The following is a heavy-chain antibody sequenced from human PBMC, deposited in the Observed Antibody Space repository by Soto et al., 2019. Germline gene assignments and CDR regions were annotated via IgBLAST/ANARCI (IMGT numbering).Heavy chain of an antibody. J-gene: IGHJ4*02. CDR3: ARGQWSAVVVIPFDY. CDR1: GYTFTSYY. V-gene: IGHV1-46*01. Sequence: QVQLVQSGAEVKKPGASLKVSCKASGYTFTSYYMHWVRQAPGQGLEWMGIINPSGGSTSYAQKFQGRVTMTRDTSTSTVYMELSSLGSEDTAVYYCARGQWSAVVVIPFDYWGQGTLVTVSS. CDR2: INPSGGST. D-gene: IGHD3-22*01.